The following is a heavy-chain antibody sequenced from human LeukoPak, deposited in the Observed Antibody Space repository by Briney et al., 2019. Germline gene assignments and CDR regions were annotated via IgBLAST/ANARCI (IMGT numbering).Heavy chain of an antibody. V-gene: IGHV3-53*01. Sequence: PGGSLRLSCAASGFTVSSNYMSWVRQAPGKGLEWVSVIYSGGSTYYADSVKGRFTISRDNSKNTLYLQMNSLRAEDTAVYYCARGYPITMVRGAHQNWGQGTLVTVSS. CDR1: GFTVSSNY. CDR3: ARGYPITMVRGAHQN. J-gene: IGHJ4*02. CDR2: IYSGGST. D-gene: IGHD3-10*01.